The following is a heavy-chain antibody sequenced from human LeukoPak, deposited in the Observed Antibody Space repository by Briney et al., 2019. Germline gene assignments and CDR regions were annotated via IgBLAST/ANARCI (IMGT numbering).Heavy chain of an antibody. CDR1: GYTFTGYY. CDR2: INPNSGGT. CDR3: ARDPGYFYYFDY. J-gene: IGHJ4*02. V-gene: IGHV1-2*02. D-gene: IGHD3-9*01. Sequence: ASMKVSCKASGYTFTGYYMHWVRQAPGQGLEWMGWINPNSGGTNYAQKFQGRVTMTRDTSISTAYMELSRLRSDDTAVYYCARDPGYFYYFDYWGQGTLVTVSS.